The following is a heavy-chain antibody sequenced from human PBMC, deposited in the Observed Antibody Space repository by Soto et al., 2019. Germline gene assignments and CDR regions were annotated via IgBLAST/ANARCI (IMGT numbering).Heavy chain of an antibody. CDR1: GGCTSSYY. CDR3: ARDRQPPLGRSPWLDP. CDR2: IYTSGST. V-gene: IGHV4-4*07. J-gene: IGHJ5*02. D-gene: IGHD6-13*01. Sequence: PSGTLALTCTVSGGCTSSYYWSCVRQSAGKGLEWIGRIYTSGSTNYNPSLKSRVTMSVDTSKKQLSLKLRYVKAADTAVYYCARDRQPPLGRSPWLDPWGKGTLVT.